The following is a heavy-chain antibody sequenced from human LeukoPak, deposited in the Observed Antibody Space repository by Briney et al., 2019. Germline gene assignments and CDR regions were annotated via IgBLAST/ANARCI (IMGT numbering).Heavy chain of an antibody. CDR1: GASISSHY. CDR3: ARTGDGYNYYNYYYMDV. CDR2: IYYSVRT. Sequence: SETLSLTCSVSGASISSHYWSWIRQPPGKGLEWIGYIYYSVRTNYNPSLKSRVTISVDMPNNQFSLKMSSVTAADTAVHYCARTGDGYNYYNYYYMDVWGKGTTVTVTS. V-gene: IGHV4-59*11. D-gene: IGHD5-24*01. J-gene: IGHJ6*03.